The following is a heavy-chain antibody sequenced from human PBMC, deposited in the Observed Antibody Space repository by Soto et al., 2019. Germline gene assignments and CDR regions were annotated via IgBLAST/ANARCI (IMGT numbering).Heavy chain of an antibody. Sequence: QVQLVESGGALVKPGGSLRLSCAASGFTSWDYDMSWIRQAPGKGLEWVSYISRSGNTMYYGDYVKSRFTISRDNAENSVFLQMISLRAEDTAVYYCVREGRSSTSCNTGCAFDIWGQGTMVTVSS. V-gene: IGHV3-11*01. CDR3: VREGRSSTSCNTGCAFDI. D-gene: IGHD2-2*02. CDR1: GFTSWDYD. CDR2: ISRSGNTM. J-gene: IGHJ3*02.